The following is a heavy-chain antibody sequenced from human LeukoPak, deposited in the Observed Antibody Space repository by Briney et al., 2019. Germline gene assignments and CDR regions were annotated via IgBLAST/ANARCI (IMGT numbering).Heavy chain of an antibody. CDR2: IRGSGGST. J-gene: IGHJ4*02. CDR1: GFTYISYA. Sequence: PGGSLRLSCAASGFTYISYAMSWVRQAPGKGLEWVSGIRGSGGSTYYADSVKGRFTISRDNSKITLYLQMNSLRAEDTAVYYCAKALRAYYFDYWGQGTLVTVSS. CDR3: AKALRAYYFDY. V-gene: IGHV3-23*01.